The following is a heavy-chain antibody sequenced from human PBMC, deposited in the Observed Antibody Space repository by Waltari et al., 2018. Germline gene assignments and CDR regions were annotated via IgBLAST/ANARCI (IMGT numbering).Heavy chain of an antibody. Sequence: QVQLQQWGAGLLKPSETLSLTCAVYGGSFSGYYWSWIRQPPGKGLEWIGEINHSGSTNYNPSLKSRVTISVDTSKNQFSLKLSSVTAADTAVYYCARVSLSGSYYSLYWGQGTLVTVSS. J-gene: IGHJ4*02. CDR3: ARVSLSGSYYSLY. V-gene: IGHV4-34*01. CDR1: GGSFSGYY. D-gene: IGHD1-26*01. CDR2: INHSGST.